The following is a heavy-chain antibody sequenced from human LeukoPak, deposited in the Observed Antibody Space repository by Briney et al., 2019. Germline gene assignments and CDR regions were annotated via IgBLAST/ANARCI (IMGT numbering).Heavy chain of an antibody. D-gene: IGHD6-19*01. J-gene: IGHJ4*02. CDR2: VYSGGTT. V-gene: IGHV3-66*01. CDR3: TRGGSVPATRSFDY. Sequence: PGGSLRLSCAASGFTFSSYAMNWVRQAPGKGLAWLSVVYSGGTTYYADSVKGRFTISRDNSKNTVYLQMNSLRVEDTAMYYCTRGGSVPATRSFDYWGQGTLVTVSS. CDR1: GFTFSSYA.